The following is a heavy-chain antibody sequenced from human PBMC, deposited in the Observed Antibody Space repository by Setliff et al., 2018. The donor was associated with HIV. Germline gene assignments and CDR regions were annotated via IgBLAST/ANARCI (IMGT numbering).Heavy chain of an antibody. CDR3: AREGGGYSGTYFNFPFDS. D-gene: IGHD1-26*01. J-gene: IGHJ4*02. CDR1: GGSISSGTYY. Sequence: SETLSLTCTVSGGSISSGTYYWSWIRQPAGKGLEWIGHIYTSGSTNYNPSLKSRVTMSIDTSTNQFSLKLNSVTAADMATYYCAREGGGYSGTYFNFPFDSWGQGTLVTVSS. V-gene: IGHV4-61*09. CDR2: IYTSGST.